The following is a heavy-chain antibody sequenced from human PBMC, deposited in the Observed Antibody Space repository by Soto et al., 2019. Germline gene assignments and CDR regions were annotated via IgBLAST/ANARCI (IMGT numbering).Heavy chain of an antibody. V-gene: IGHV3-20*04. J-gene: IGHJ5*02. Sequence: PGGSLRLSCAASGFTFDDYGMSWVRQAPGKGLEWVSGINWNGGSTGYADSVKGRFTISRDNAKNSLYLQMNSLRAEDTALYYCAREEVPAAMRTWFDPWGQGTLVTVSS. CDR2: INWNGGST. CDR1: GFTFDDYG. D-gene: IGHD2-2*01. CDR3: AREEVPAAMRTWFDP.